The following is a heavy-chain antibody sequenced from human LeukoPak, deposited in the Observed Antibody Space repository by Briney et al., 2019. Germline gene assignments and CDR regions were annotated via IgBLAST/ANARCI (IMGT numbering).Heavy chain of an antibody. CDR1: GYTFTGYY. CDR3: ASGRLGYCLDY. V-gene: IGHV1-2*02. Sequence: ASVKVSCKASGYTFTGYYMHWVRQAPGQGLEWMGWINPNSGGTNYAQKFQGRVTMTRDMSTSTVYMELSSLRSEDTAVYYCASGRLGYCLDYWGQGTLVTVSS. D-gene: IGHD2-15*01. J-gene: IGHJ4*02. CDR2: INPNSGGT.